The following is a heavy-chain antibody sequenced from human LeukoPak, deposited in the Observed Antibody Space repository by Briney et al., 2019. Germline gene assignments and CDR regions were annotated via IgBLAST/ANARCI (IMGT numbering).Heavy chain of an antibody. Sequence: SQTLSLTCAISGDSVSSNSAAWNWIRQSPSRGLEWLGRTYYRSKWYNDYAVSVKSRITINPDTSKNQFSLQLNSVTPEDTAVYYCASSTIAAAGKYYYYYYMDVWGKGTTVTVSS. V-gene: IGHV6-1*01. D-gene: IGHD6-13*01. CDR2: TYYRSKWYN. CDR3: ASSTIAAAGKYYYYYYMDV. J-gene: IGHJ6*03. CDR1: GDSVSSNSAA.